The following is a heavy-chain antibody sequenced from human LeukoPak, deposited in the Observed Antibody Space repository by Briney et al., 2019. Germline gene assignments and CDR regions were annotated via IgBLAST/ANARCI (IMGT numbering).Heavy chain of an antibody. J-gene: IGHJ3*02. CDR1: GGSISSYY. CDR3: ARLGQPNAFDI. CDR2: ISNSGST. D-gene: IGHD3-16*01. Sequence: SETLSLTCTVSGGSISSYYWSWVRQPPGKGLECIGYISNSGSTNYNPSLKSRVTISADTSKNRFSLKLSSVTAADTAVYFCARLGQPNAFDIWGQGTMVTVSS. V-gene: IGHV4-59*08.